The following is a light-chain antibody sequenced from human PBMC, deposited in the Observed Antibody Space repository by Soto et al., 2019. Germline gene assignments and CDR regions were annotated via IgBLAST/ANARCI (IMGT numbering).Light chain of an antibody. Sequence: DIQMTQSPSSLSASIGDRVTISCRASQGISNDLAWYQQKPGKVPYLLIYAASTSHSGVPSRFRGSASGTDFTLTISSLQPEDVATYYCQNDNSAPRTFGQGTKVDIK. CDR2: AAS. CDR3: QNDNSAPRT. J-gene: IGKJ1*01. V-gene: IGKV1-27*01. CDR1: QGISND.